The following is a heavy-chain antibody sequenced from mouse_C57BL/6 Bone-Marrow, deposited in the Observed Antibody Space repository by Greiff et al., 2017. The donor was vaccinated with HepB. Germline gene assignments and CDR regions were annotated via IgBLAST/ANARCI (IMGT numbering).Heavy chain of an antibody. CDR2: IYPGDGDT. CDR3: ARRGLGAMDY. Sequence: VQGVESGAELVKPGASVKISCKASGYAFSSYWMNWVKQRPGKGLEWIGQIYPGDGDTNYNGKFKGKATLTADKSSSTAYMQLSSLTSEDSAVYFCARRGLGAMDYWGQGTSVTVSS. D-gene: IGHD3-3*01. V-gene: IGHV1-80*01. J-gene: IGHJ4*01. CDR1: GYAFSSYW.